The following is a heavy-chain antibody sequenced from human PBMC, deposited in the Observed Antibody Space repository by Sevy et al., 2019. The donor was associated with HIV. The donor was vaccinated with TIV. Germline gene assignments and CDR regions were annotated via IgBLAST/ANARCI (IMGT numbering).Heavy chain of an antibody. CDR1: GFMFNSYS. CDR3: ARILHYYYGMDV. CDR2: INSGSGAI. Sequence: GGSLRLSCAASGFMFNSYSMNWVRQAPGTGLEWLSYINSGSGAISYADSVKGRFTISRDNSKNMLFLQMNSLRAEDTAVYYCARILHYYYGMDVWGQGTTVTVSS. J-gene: IGHJ6*02. V-gene: IGHV3-48*01.